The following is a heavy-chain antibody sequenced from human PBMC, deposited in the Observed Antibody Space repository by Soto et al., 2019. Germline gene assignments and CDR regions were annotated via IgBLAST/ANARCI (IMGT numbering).Heavy chain of an antibody. CDR2: INHSGST. V-gene: IGHV4-34*01. Sequence: SETLSLTCAVYGGSFSGYYCSWIRQPPGKGLEWIGEINHSGSTNYNPSLKSRVTISVDTSKNQFSLKLSSVTAADTAVYYCARGSTNAGYFDYWGQGTLVTVSS. CDR3: ARGSTNAGYFDY. J-gene: IGHJ4*02. CDR1: GGSFSGYY. D-gene: IGHD2-8*01.